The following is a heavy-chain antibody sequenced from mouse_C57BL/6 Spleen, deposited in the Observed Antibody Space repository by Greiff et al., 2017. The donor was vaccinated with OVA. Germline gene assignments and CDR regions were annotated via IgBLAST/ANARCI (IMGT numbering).Heavy chain of an antibody. V-gene: IGHV5-9*01. CDR3: ARQGRRGGFDY. J-gene: IGHJ2*01. Sequence: EVQLVESGGGLVKPGGSLKLSCAASGFTFSSYTMSWVRQTPEKRLEWVATISGGGGNTYYPDSVKGRFTISRDNAKNTLYLQMSSLRSEDTALYYCARQGRRGGFDYWGQGTTLTVSS. CDR1: GFTFSSYT. CDR2: ISGGGGNT.